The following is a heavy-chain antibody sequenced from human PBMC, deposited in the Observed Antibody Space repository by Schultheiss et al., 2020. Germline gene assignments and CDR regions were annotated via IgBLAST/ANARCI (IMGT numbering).Heavy chain of an antibody. J-gene: IGHJ3*02. Sequence: SETLSLTCTVSGGSISSGDYYWSWIRQPPGKGLEWIGYIYYSGSTYYNPSLKSRVTISVDTSKNQFSLKLSSVTAADTAVYYCARVSNDYVWGSYRSDYDAFDIWGQGTMVTVSS. D-gene: IGHD3-16*02. CDR1: GGSISSGDYY. CDR2: IYYSGST. CDR3: ARVSNDYVWGSYRSDYDAFDI. V-gene: IGHV4-30-4*01.